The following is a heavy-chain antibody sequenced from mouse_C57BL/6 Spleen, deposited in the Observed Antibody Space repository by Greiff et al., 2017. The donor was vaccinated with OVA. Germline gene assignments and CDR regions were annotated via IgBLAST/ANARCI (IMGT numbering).Heavy chain of an antibody. CDR1: GYTFTSYT. Sequence: QVQLKESGAELARPGASVKMSCKASGYTFTSYTMHWVKQRPGQGLEWIGYINPSSGYTKYNQKFKDKATLTADKSSSTAYMQLSSLTSEDSAVYYWARGGLTVVATDYWGQGTTRTVSS. CDR3: ARGGLTVVATDY. CDR2: INPSSGYT. V-gene: IGHV1-4*01. J-gene: IGHJ2*01. D-gene: IGHD1-1*01.